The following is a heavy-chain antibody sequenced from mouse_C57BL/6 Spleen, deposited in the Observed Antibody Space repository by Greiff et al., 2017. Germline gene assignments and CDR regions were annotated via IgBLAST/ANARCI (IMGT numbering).Heavy chain of an antibody. CDR3: ARGDYYGSSPYYFDY. CDR1: GYAFTNYL. V-gene: IGHV1-54*01. J-gene: IGHJ2*01. CDR2: INPGSGGN. Sequence: QVQLQQSGAELVRPGTSVKVSCKASGYAFTNYLIEWVKQRPGQGLEWIGVINPGSGGNNYNEKFKGKATLTADKSSSTAYMQLSSLTSEDSAVYFCARGDYYGSSPYYFDYWGQGTTLTVSS. D-gene: IGHD1-1*01.